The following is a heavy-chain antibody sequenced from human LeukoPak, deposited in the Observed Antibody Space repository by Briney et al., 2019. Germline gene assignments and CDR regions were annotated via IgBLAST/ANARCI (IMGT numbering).Heavy chain of an antibody. CDR2: ISSSGSTI. D-gene: IGHD4-17*01. CDR3: ARGNSTVWYFDY. J-gene: IGHJ4*02. Sequence: GGSLRLSCAASGFTFSSYEMKWVRQAPGKGLEWVSYISSSGSTIYYADSVKGRFTISRDNAKNTLYLQMNSLRAEDTAVYYCARGNSTVWYFDYWGQGTLVTVSS. CDR1: GFTFSSYE. V-gene: IGHV3-48*03.